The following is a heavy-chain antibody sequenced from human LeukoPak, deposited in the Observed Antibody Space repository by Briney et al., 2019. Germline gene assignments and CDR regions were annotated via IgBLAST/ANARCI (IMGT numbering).Heavy chain of an antibody. J-gene: IGHJ4*02. CDR1: GGSISSGSYY. D-gene: IGHD6-6*01. CDR2: IYTSGST. CDR3: ARVKEQLFFDY. V-gene: IGHV4-61*02. Sequence: SETLSLTCTVSGGSISSGSYYWSWIRQPAGKGLEWIGRIYTSGSTNYNPSLKSRVTISVGTSKNQFSLKLSSVTAADTAVYYCARVKEQLFFDYWGQGTWSPSPQ.